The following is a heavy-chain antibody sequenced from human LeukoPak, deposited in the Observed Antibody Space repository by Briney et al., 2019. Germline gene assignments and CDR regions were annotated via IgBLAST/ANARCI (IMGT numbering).Heavy chain of an antibody. CDR2: ISASGGSI. CDR1: GFTFSTYA. J-gene: IGHJ4*02. V-gene: IGHV3-23*01. Sequence: GSLRLSCAASGFTFSTYAMNWVRQAPGRGLEWVSGISASGGSIYYADSVKGRFTISRDDSKSTLYLQMNSLRAEDTAVYYCAKRSTSSWYFEYWGQGTLVTVSS. D-gene: IGHD6-13*01. CDR3: AKRSTSSWYFEY.